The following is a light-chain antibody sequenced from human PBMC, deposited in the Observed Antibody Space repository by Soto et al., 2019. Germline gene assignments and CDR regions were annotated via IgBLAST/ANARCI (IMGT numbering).Light chain of an antibody. Sequence: EIVLTQSPGTLSLSPGERATLSCSASQSVSNSYFAWYQQKPGQAPRLLIYGTSNTATGIPARFSGSRSGTDFTLTISSLEPEDFAVYYCQQYRTSPYTFGQGTKVDI. CDR3: QQYRTSPYT. V-gene: IGKV3-20*01. J-gene: IGKJ2*01. CDR1: QSVSNSY. CDR2: GTS.